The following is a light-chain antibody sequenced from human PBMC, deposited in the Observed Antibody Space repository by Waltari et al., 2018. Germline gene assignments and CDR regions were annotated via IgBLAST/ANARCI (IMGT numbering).Light chain of an antibody. J-gene: IGKJ1*01. V-gene: IGKV1-39*01. CDR2: AAS. CDR1: QSISTF. CDR3: QQSYSSPRT. Sequence: DIQMTQSPSSLSASVGDRPTITCRASQSISTFLNWYQQKPGKAPKLLISAASSLQSGVPSRFSGGGAGTDFTLTIISLQPEDFATYYCQQSYSSPRTFGQGTKVEIK.